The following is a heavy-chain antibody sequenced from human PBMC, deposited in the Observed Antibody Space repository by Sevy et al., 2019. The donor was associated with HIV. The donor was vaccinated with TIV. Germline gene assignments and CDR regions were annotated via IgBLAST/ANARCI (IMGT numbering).Heavy chain of an antibody. V-gene: IGHV3-23*01. CDR3: AKDLQSGRTLWYFDL. CDR1: GFTFSSYA. Sequence: GGSLRLSCAASGFTFSSYAMSWVRQAPGKGLEWVSAISGSGGSTYYADSVKGRFTISRDNSKNTLYLQMNSLRAEDTDVYYCAKDLQSGRTLWYFDLWGRGTLVTVSS. J-gene: IGHJ2*01. CDR2: ISGSGGST. D-gene: IGHD2-15*01.